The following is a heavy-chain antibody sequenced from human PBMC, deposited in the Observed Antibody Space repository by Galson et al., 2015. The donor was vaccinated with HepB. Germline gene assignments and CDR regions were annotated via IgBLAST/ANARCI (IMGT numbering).Heavy chain of an antibody. D-gene: IGHD2-21*01. CDR3: ARGSYCGGDCQFDAFDI. J-gene: IGHJ3*02. CDR1: GGSFSGYY. V-gene: IGHV4-34*01. CDR2: INHSGST. Sequence: ETLSLTCAVYGGSFSGYYWSWIRQPPGKGLEWIGEINHSGSTNYNPSLKSRVTISVDTSKNQFSLKLSSVTAADTAVYYCARGSYCGGDCQFDAFDIWGQGTMVTVSS.